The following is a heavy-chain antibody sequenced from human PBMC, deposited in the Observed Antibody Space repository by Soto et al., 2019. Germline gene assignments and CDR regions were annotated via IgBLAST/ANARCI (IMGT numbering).Heavy chain of an antibody. V-gene: IGHV3-21*01. D-gene: IGHD6-13*01. CDR2: ISSSSSSYI. Sequence: PGGSLRLSCAASGFTFSSYSMNWVRQAPGKGLEWVSSISSSSSSYIYYADSVKGRFTISRDNAKNSLYLQMNSLRAEDTAVYYCARDDGSSWYWSVSIDYWGQGTLVTVSS. CDR1: GFTFSSYS. J-gene: IGHJ4*02. CDR3: ARDDGSSWYWSVSIDY.